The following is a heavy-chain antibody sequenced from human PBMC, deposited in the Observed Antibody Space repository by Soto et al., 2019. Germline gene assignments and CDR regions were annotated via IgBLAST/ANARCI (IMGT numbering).Heavy chain of an antibody. D-gene: IGHD2-2*01. J-gene: IGHJ3*02. Sequence: QVQLVQSGAEVKKPGSSVKVSCKASGGTFSSYTISWVRHAPGQGLEWMGRIIPILGIANYAQKFQGRVTITADKSTSTAYMELSSLRSEDTAVYYCARVGEDIVVVPAAADDAFDIWGQGTMVTVSS. CDR3: ARVGEDIVVVPAAADDAFDI. V-gene: IGHV1-69*02. CDR2: IIPILGIA. CDR1: GGTFSSYT.